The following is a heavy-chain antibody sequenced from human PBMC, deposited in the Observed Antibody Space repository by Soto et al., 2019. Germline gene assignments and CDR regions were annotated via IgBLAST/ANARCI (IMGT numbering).Heavy chain of an antibody. CDR1: GYTCTSYA. J-gene: IGHJ5*02. CDR2: INAGNGNT. Sequence: ASVKVSCKASGYTCTSYAMHWVRQAPGQRLEWMGWINAGNGNTKYSQKFQGRVTITRDTSASTAYMELSSLRSEDTAVYYCARPRIAVAGTGWFDPWGQGTLVTVSS. D-gene: IGHD6-19*01. CDR3: ARPRIAVAGTGWFDP. V-gene: IGHV1-3*01.